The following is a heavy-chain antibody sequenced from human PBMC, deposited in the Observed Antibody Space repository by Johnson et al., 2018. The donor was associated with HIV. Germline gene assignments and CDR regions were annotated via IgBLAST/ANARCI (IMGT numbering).Heavy chain of an antibody. Sequence: VQLVESGGGLVQPGGSLRLSCAASEFTFSNYWMHWVRQGLGKGLVWVSRINSDGSSTSYADSVKGRFTISRDNAKNSLYLQMNSLRAEDTAVYSCAKDKQPGNGRYDALDIWGQGTTVIVSS. J-gene: IGHJ3*02. D-gene: IGHD1-1*01. CDR1: EFTFSNYW. CDR3: AKDKQPGNGRYDALDI. V-gene: IGHV3-74*01. CDR2: INSDGSST.